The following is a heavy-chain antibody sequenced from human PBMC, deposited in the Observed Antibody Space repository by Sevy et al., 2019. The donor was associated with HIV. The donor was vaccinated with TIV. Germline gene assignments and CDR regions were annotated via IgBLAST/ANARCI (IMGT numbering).Heavy chain of an antibody. CDR1: GFTFSSYA. CDR3: AKDDRNPPDYSSSWYGARY. J-gene: IGHJ4*02. Sequence: GGSLRLSCAASGFTFSSYAMSWVRQAPGKGLEGVSAISGSGGSTYYADSVKGRFTISRDNSKNTLYLQMNSLRAEDTAVYYCAKDDRNPPDYSSSWYGARYWGQGTLVTVSS. D-gene: IGHD6-13*01. CDR2: ISGSGGST. V-gene: IGHV3-23*01.